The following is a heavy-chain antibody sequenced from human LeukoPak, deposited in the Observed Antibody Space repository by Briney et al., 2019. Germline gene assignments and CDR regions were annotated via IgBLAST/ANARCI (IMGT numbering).Heavy chain of an antibody. D-gene: IGHD3-10*01. J-gene: IGHJ4*02. CDR1: GGSFSGYY. CDR3: ARFMVRGVFDY. V-gene: IGHV4-34*01. CDR2: INHSGST. Sequence: SETLSLTCAVYGGSFSGYYWSWIRQPPGKGLEWIAEINHSGSTNYNPSLKSRVTISVDTSKNQFSLKLSSVTAADTAVYYCARFMVRGVFDYWGQGTLVTVSS.